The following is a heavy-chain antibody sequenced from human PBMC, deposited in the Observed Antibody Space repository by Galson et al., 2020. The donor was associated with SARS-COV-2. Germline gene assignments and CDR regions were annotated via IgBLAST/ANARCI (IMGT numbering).Heavy chain of an antibody. CDR3: ARGPVAGSDFDS. CDR1: GGSISSHY. D-gene: IGHD6-19*01. J-gene: IGHJ4*02. V-gene: IGHV4-59*11. Sequence: SETLSLTCTVSGGSISSHYWSWIRQPPGTGLEWLGYIYYGGGTNYTPSLRSRVTILIDASEKQLPLKLTSVTAADTAVYYCARGPVAGSDFDSWGQGALVTVSS. CDR2: IYYGGGT.